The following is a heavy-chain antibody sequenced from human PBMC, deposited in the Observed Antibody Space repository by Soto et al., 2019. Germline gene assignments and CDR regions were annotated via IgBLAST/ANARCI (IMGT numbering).Heavy chain of an antibody. CDR1: GYTFTSYG. J-gene: IGHJ4*02. D-gene: IGHD6-19*01. V-gene: IGHV1-18*01. CDR2: ISAYNGNT. Sequence: ASVKVSCKASGYTFTSYGISCVRQAPGQGLEWMGWISAYNGNTNYAQKLQGRVTMTTDTSTSTAYMELRSLRSDDTAVYYCARAPAYSSGWPHFDYWGQGTLVTVSS. CDR3: ARAPAYSSGWPHFDY.